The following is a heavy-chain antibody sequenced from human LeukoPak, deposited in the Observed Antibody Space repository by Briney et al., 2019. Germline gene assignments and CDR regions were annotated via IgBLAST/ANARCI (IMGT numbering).Heavy chain of an antibody. J-gene: IGHJ4*02. D-gene: IGHD6-19*01. CDR3: ARHGSGWYQKDY. CDR2: IKHDGSKK. Sequence: GGSLRLSCAASGFTFSSYWMSWVRQAPGKGLEWVANIKHDGSKKYYADSVKGRFTISRDNAKNSLYLQMNSLRAEDTAVYYCARHGSGWYQKDYWGQGTLVTVSS. V-gene: IGHV3-7*01. CDR1: GFTFSSYW.